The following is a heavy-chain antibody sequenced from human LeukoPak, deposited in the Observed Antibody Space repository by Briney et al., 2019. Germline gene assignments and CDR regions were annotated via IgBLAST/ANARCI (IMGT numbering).Heavy chain of an antibody. D-gene: IGHD3-22*01. CDR1: GYTFTGYY. Sequence: ASVKVSCKASGYTFTGYYMHWVRQAPGQGLEWMGRINPNSGGTNYAQKFQGWVTMTRDTSISTAYMELSRLRSDDTAVYYCARSHYYDSSGYWTDYYYYGMDVWGQGTTVTVSS. V-gene: IGHV1-2*04. CDR2: INPNSGGT. J-gene: IGHJ6*02. CDR3: ARSHYYDSSGYWTDYYYYGMDV.